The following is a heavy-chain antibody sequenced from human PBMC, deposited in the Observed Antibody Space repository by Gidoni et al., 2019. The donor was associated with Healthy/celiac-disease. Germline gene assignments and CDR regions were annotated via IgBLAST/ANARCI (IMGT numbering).Heavy chain of an antibody. J-gene: IGHJ4*02. V-gene: IGHV3-7*03. D-gene: IGHD3-22*01. CDR3: AREHLSQYDSSGFDY. Sequence: EVQLVESGGGLVQPGGSLRLSCAASGFPFSSYWMSWVRQAPGKGLEWVANIKQDGSEKYYVDSVKGRFTISRDNAKYSLYLQMNSLRAEDTAVYYCAREHLSQYDSSGFDYWGQGTLVTVSS. CDR1: GFPFSSYW. CDR2: IKQDGSEK.